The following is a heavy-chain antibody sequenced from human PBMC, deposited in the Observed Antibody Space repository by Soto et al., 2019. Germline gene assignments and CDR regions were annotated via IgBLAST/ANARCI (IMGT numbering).Heavy chain of an antibody. CDR1: GGSISSYY. J-gene: IGHJ4*02. D-gene: IGHD4-17*01. CDR3: ARTYGGNRGCFDY. V-gene: IGHV4-59*01. Sequence: QVQLQESGPGLVKPSETQSLTCTVSGGSISSYYWSWIRQPPGKGLEWIGYIYYSGSTNYNPSLKSRVTISVDTSKNQFSLKLSSVTAADTAVYYCARTYGGNRGCFDYWGQGTLVTVSS. CDR2: IYYSGST.